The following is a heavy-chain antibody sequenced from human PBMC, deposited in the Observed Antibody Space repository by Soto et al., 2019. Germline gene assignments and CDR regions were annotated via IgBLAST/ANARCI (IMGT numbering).Heavy chain of an antibody. J-gene: IGHJ4*01. CDR2: MAYDSSEI. V-gene: IGHV3-30*01. Sequence: GSLRLSFVGPGFTFSKNAMHRVREAPAPGLEGVAFMAYDSSEIYYVHSVKDRFTIYSDNPENTLFLHMNSPRADDTHVYYCAIARVAHSSLDHWGQGIMVTVSS. D-gene: IGHD3-3*01. CDR3: AIARVAHSSLDH. CDR1: GFTFSKNA.